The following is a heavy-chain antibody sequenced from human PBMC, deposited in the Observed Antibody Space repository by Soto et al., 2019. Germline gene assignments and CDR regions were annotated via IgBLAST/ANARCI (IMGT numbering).Heavy chain of an antibody. Sequence: SETLSLTCAVSGGSFSGYYWSWIRQPPGKGLEWIGEINHSGSTNYNPSLKSRVTISVDTSKNQFSLKLSSVTAADTAVYYCARGLVVVATTFDYWGQGTLVTVSS. J-gene: IGHJ4*02. CDR1: GGSFSGYY. D-gene: IGHD5-12*01. CDR3: ARGLVVVATTFDY. CDR2: INHSGST. V-gene: IGHV4-34*01.